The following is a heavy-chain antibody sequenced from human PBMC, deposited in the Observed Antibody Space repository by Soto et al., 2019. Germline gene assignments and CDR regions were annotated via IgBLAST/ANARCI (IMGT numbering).Heavy chain of an antibody. CDR2: IYYSGST. D-gene: IGHD3-22*01. CDR1: GASISSGDYY. V-gene: IGHV4-30-4*01. Sequence: SETLSLTCTVSGASISSGDYYWTWIRQPPAKGLEWIGSIYYSGSTYYNPSLKSRVTISVDTSNNQFSLKLSSVTAADTAVYYCARASYDSSTYYLDYWGQGTLVTVSS. J-gene: IGHJ4*02. CDR3: ARASYDSSTYYLDY.